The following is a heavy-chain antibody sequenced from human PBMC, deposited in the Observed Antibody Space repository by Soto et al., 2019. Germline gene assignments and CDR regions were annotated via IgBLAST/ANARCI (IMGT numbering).Heavy chain of an antibody. Sequence: SETLSLTCAVSGYSISSGYYWGWIRQPPGKGLEWIGSIYHSGSTYYNPSLKSRVTISVDTSKNQFSLKLSSVTAADTAVYYCARSLTYYYDSSGYARAEYFQHWGQGTLVTVSS. J-gene: IGHJ1*01. CDR3: ARSLTYYYDSSGYARAEYFQH. V-gene: IGHV4-38-2*01. D-gene: IGHD3-22*01. CDR1: GYSISSGYY. CDR2: IYHSGST.